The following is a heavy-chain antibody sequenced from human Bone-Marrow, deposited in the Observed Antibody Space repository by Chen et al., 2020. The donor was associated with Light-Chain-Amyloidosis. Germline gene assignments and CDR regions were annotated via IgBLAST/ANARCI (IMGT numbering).Heavy chain of an antibody. CDR2: IYYIGRT. V-gene: IGHV4-31*03. CDR3: ERARLNMVRGVAPYSFDY. CDR1: GGSISSGGYY. Sequence: QVQLQESGPGLVKPSQTLSLTCTVSGGSISSGGYYWSWIRQHPGKGLEWISYIYYIGRTCYNPSFKSRVTISADTSKNQFSQRLRSVTAADTAVHYWERARLNMVRGVAPYSFDYWGQGTLVTVSS. D-gene: IGHD3-10*01. J-gene: IGHJ4*02.